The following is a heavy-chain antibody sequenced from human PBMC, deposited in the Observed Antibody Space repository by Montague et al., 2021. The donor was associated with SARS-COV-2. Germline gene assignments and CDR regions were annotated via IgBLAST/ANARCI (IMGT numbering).Heavy chain of an antibody. V-gene: IGHV4-59*08. CDR2: IYYSGSI. D-gene: IGHD3-9*01. Sequence: SETLSLTCTVSGGSISSYYWSWIRQPPGKGLEWIGYIYYSGSINYNPSLKSRVTISVDTSKNQFSLKLSSVTAADTAVYYCARTYYDILTGYYNRGAFDIWGQGTMVTVSS. CDR1: GGSISSYY. J-gene: IGHJ3*02. CDR3: ARTYYDILTGYYNRGAFDI.